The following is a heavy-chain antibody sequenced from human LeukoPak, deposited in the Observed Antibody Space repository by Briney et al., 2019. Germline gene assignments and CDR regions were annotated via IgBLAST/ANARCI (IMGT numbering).Heavy chain of an antibody. V-gene: IGHV3-9*01. CDR3: AGVDALITGTPY. CDR1: GFTFDDYA. D-gene: IGHD1-20*01. J-gene: IGHJ4*02. CDR2: ISWNSGSI. Sequence: QPGGSLRLSCAASGFTFDDYAMHWVRQAPGKGLEWVSGISWNSGSIGHADSVKGRFTISRDNAKNSLYLQMNSLRAEDTALYYCAGVDALITGTPYWGQGTLVTVSS.